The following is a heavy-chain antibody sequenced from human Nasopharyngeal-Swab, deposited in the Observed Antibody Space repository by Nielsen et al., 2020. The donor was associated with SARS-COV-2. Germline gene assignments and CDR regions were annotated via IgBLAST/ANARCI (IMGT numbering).Heavy chain of an antibody. CDR3: ARDRGGSWYDHYYYYGMDA. J-gene: IGHJ6*02. CDR2: IWYDGSNK. Sequence: GGSLRLSCAASGFTFSSYGMHWVRQAPGKGLEWVAVIWYDGSNKYYADSVKGRFTISRDNSKNTLYLQMNSLRAEDTAVYYCARDRGGSWYDHYYYYGMDAWGQGTTVTVSS. D-gene: IGHD6-13*01. V-gene: IGHV3-33*01. CDR1: GFTFSSYG.